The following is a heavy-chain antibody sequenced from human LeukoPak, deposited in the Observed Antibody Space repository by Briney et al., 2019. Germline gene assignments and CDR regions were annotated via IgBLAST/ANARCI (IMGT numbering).Heavy chain of an antibody. Sequence: SETLSLTCTVSGGSINNYYWSWVRQPPGTGLEWLAYIYYTGSTNYNPSLKTRLTISVDTSKNQFSLRLNSVTAADTAVYYCARFSQYYDSTTHYLDYWGQGILVTVSS. V-gene: IGHV4-59*08. CDR2: IYYTGST. J-gene: IGHJ4*02. D-gene: IGHD2/OR15-2a*01. CDR3: ARFSQYYDSTTHYLDY. CDR1: GGSINNYY.